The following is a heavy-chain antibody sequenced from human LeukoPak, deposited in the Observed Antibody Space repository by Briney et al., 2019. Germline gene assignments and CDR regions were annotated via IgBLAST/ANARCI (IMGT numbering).Heavy chain of an antibody. Sequence: KASETLSLTCAVYGGSFSGYYWSWIRQPPGKGLEWIGEINHSGSTNYNPSLKSRVTISVDTSKNQFSLKLSSVTAADTAVYYCAREAPDTMIRVFDPWGQGTLVTVSS. D-gene: IGHD3-22*01. CDR2: INHSGST. CDR1: GGSFSGYY. J-gene: IGHJ5*02. CDR3: AREAPDTMIRVFDP. V-gene: IGHV4-34*01.